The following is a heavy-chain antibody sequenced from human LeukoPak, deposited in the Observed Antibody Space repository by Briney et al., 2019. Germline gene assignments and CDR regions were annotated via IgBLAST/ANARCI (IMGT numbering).Heavy chain of an antibody. V-gene: IGHV1-18*01. D-gene: IGHD3-22*01. J-gene: IGHJ4*02. CDR2: ISANNGHT. CDR1: GYTFASYG. Sequence: GASVKVSCEASGYTFASYGITWVRQAPGQGLEWMGWISANNGHTNYAQKLQDRVTMTADTSTNTGYLELRSLTSSDTAVYYCARSYFYDLWGQGTLVTVSS. CDR3: ARSYFYDL.